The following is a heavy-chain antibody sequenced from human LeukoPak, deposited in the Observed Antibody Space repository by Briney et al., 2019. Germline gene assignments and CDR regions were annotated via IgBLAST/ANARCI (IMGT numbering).Heavy chain of an antibody. CDR3: AKDLGIVVVPAAIFCDY. CDR1: GFTFSSHA. Sequence: PGGSLSLSCAASGFTFSSHAMSWVRQAPGKGVEWVSAISGSGGSTYYADPVKGRFTISRDNYKNMLYLQKNSLSAEDTAVYSCAKDLGIVVVPAAIFCDYWGQGTLVTVSS. J-gene: IGHJ4*02. CDR2: ISGSGGST. V-gene: IGHV3-23*01. D-gene: IGHD2-2*01.